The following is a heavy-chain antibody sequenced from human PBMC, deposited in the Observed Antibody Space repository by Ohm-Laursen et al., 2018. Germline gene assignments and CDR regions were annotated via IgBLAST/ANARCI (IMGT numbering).Heavy chain of an antibody. CDR2: IYSSGST. V-gene: IGHV4-4*07. J-gene: IGHJ6*02. CDR3: ARVNSWGTYYYYSMDV. CDR1: GGSFSTYY. Sequence: TLSLTCTVSGGSFSTYYWSWIRQPAGKGLEWIGRIYSSGSTNYNPSLKSRVTMSIDTSKNQFSLKLTSVTAADTAVYYRARVNSWGTYYYYSMDVWGHGTTVTVSS. D-gene: IGHD7-27*01.